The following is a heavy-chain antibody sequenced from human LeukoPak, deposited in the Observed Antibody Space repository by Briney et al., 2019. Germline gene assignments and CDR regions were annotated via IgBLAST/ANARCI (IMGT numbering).Heavy chain of an antibody. V-gene: IGHV1-2*02. CDR3: ARYYDSSGVFDY. D-gene: IGHD3-22*01. J-gene: IGHJ4*02. CDR1: GYTFTGYY. CDR2: INPNSGGT. Sequence: VASVKVSCKASGYTFTGYYMHRVRQAPGQGLEWMGWINPNSGGTNYAQKFQGRVTMTRDTSISTAYMELSRLRSDDTAVCYCARYYDSSGVFDYWGQGTLVTVSS.